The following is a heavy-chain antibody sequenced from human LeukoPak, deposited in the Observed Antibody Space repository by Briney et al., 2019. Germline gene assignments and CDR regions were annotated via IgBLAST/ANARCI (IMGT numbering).Heavy chain of an antibody. CDR1: GFTFSSYS. CDR3: ARDRGGGAILYHFDY. D-gene: IGHD3-10*01. V-gene: IGHV3-21*01. CDR2: ISSSSSYI. Sequence: PGGSLRLSCAASGFTFSSYSMNWVRQAPGKGLEWVSSISSSSSYIYYADSVKGRFTISRDNAKNSLYLQMNSLRAEDTAVYYCARDRGGGAILYHFDYWGQGTLVTVSS. J-gene: IGHJ4*02.